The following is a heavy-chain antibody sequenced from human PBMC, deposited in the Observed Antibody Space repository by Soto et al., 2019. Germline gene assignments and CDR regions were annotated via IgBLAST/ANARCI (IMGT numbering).Heavy chain of an antibody. Sequence: GGSLRLSCTTSGSTFDNFAMSWVRQAPGRGLEWVSAISGGGGGKYYADSVKGRFIIARDNSKNTVYLEVNGLRTEDTAVYYCAKDVHYDSSWGVDYWGLGTLVTVSS. CDR1: GSTFDNFA. CDR2: ISGGGGGK. D-gene: IGHD3-22*01. J-gene: IGHJ4*02. V-gene: IGHV3-23*01. CDR3: AKDVHYDSSWGVDY.